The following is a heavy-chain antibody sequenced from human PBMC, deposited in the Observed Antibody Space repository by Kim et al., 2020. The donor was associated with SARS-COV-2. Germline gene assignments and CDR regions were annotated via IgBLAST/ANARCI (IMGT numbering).Heavy chain of an antibody. CDR1: GFTFGDYA. V-gene: IGHV3-9*01. CDR2: LTGDSGGI. J-gene: IGHJ2*01. Sequence: GGSLRLSCAASGFTFGDYAMHWVRQAPGKGLEWVSGLTGDSGGINYADAVKGRFTISRDNAKNSLYLQINSLRAEDTALYYCTKAPRRDGLNRDSWYFDLWDRGTLLTVSS. CDR3: TKAPRRDGLNRDSWYFDL.